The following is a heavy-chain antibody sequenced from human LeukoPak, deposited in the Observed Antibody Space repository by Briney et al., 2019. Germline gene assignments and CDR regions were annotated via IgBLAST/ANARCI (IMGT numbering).Heavy chain of an antibody. J-gene: IGHJ6*03. D-gene: IGHD3-10*01. Sequence: SETLSLTCAVYGGSFSGYYWSWIRQPPGKGLEWIGEINHSGSTNYNPSLKSRVTISVDTSKNQFSLKLSSVTAADTAVYYCARAERDYYGSGSYSYYMDVWGKGATVTISS. CDR2: INHSGST. V-gene: IGHV4-34*01. CDR1: GGSFSGYY. CDR3: ARAERDYYGSGSYSYYMDV.